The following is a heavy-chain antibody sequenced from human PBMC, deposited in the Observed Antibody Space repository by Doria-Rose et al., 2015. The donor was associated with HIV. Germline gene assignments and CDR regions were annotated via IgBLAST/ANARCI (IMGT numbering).Heavy chain of an antibody. Sequence: QVQLQESGPGLVKPSGTLSLTCAVSGGSISSTYWWSWVRQSPGKGLEWIGEIYHPDSSRISLYTRALQSLFTISVDKSKNHFAWKLPSVTAADTAVYYCAARLLNYYYCMDVWGKGTTVSVSS. CDR2: IYHPDSSRIS. CDR3: AARLLNYYYCMDV. CDR1: GGSISSTYW. J-gene: IGHJ6*03. V-gene: IGHV4-4*02.